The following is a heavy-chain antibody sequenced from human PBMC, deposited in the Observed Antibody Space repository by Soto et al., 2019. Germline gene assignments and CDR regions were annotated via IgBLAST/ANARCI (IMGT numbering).Heavy chain of an antibody. J-gene: IGHJ6*02. CDR1: GFTFSIYA. Sequence: GGSLRLSCAASGFTFSIYAMTWVRQVPGKGLEWVSAISNSGGNTYYADSVKGRFTISRDNSKNTLYVEMNSLRAEDTALYYCAKGRSYYYYYGVDVWGQGTTVTVSS. CDR2: ISNSGGNT. V-gene: IGHV3-23*01. CDR3: AKGRSYYYYYGVDV.